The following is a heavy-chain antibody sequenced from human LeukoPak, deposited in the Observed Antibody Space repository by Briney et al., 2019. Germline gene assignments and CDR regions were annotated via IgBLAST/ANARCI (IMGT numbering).Heavy chain of an antibody. J-gene: IGHJ3*02. D-gene: IGHD6-13*01. CDR3: ARDSSTWTINAFDI. V-gene: IGHV4-38-2*02. Sequence: SGTLSLTCTVSGYSISSGYYWGWIRQPPGKGLEWIGSVYHSGTTYYNPSLKSRVTISVDTSKNQFSLKLSSVTAADTAVYYCARDSSTWTINAFDIWGQGTMVTVSS. CDR1: GYSISSGYY. CDR2: VYHSGTT.